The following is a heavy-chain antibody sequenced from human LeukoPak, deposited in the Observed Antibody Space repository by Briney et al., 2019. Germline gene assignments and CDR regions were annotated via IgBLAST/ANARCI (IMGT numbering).Heavy chain of an antibody. Sequence: GASVKVSCKASGGTFSSYAISWVRQASGQGLEWMGRIIPILGIANYAQKFQGRVTITADKSTSTAYMELSSLRSEDTAVYYCARGLVGGATNAFDIWGQGTMVTVSS. CDR1: GGTFSSYA. V-gene: IGHV1-69*04. CDR2: IIPILGIA. D-gene: IGHD1-26*01. CDR3: ARGLVGGATNAFDI. J-gene: IGHJ3*02.